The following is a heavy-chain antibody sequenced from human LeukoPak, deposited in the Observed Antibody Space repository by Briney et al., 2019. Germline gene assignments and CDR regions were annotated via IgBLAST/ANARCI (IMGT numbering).Heavy chain of an antibody. D-gene: IGHD2-15*01. CDR3: ARTDIVVVVAAHDAFDI. V-gene: IGHV3-53*05. Sequence: PGGSLRLSCAASGFTVSSNYISWVRQAPGKGLEWVSVIYSGGSTYYADSVKGRFTISRDNSKNTLYLQMNSLRAEDTAVYYCARTDIVVVVAAHDAFDIWGQGTMVTVSS. CDR1: GFTVSSNY. J-gene: IGHJ3*02. CDR2: IYSGGST.